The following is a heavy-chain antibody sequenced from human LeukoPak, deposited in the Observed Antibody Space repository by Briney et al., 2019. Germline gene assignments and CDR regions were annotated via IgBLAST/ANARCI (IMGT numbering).Heavy chain of an antibody. V-gene: IGHV3-20*04. CDR2: INWNGGST. D-gene: IGHD3-10*01. Sequence: GGSLRLSCAASGFTFDDYGMSWVRQAPGKGLEWVSGINWNGGSTGYADSVKGRFTISRDNAKNSPYLQMNSLRAEDTALYYCARDNYGSGSYSWSKRLDYWGQGTLVTVSS. CDR1: GFTFDDYG. J-gene: IGHJ4*02. CDR3: ARDNYGSGSYSWSKRLDY.